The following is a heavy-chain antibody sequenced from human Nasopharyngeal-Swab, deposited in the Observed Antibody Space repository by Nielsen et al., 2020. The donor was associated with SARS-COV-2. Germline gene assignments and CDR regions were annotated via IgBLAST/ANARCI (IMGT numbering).Heavy chain of an antibody. V-gene: IGHV3-30-3*01. CDR3: ARGIIAAAED. J-gene: IGHJ4*02. Sequence: GGSLRLSCADSGFTFSSYAMHWVRQAPGKGLEWVAVISYDGSNKYYADSVKGRFTVSRDNSKNTLYLQMNSLRAEDTAVYYCARGIIAAAEDWGQGTLVTVSS. D-gene: IGHD6-13*01. CDR1: GFTFSSYA. CDR2: ISYDGSNK.